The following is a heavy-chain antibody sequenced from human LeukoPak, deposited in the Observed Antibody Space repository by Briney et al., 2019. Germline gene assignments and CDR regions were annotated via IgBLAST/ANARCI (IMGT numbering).Heavy chain of an antibody. CDR2: INHSGYT. V-gene: IGHV4-34*01. CDR1: GVPFNDYY. J-gene: IGHJ4*02. Sequence: SETLSLTCAVSGVPFNDYYWSWVRQTLRRGLEWIGEINHSGYTNDSPSLKSRVTLSIDTSRKQFSLNLRSVTVADTGIYYCTRMTTGHDYWGQGTLVTVSS. CDR3: TRMTTGHDY. D-gene: IGHD4-17*01.